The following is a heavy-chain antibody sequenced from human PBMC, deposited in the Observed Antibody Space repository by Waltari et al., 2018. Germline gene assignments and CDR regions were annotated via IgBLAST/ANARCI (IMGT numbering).Heavy chain of an antibody. D-gene: IGHD3-10*01. CDR2: IYHSGST. CDR1: GYSISSGYY. Sequence: QVQLQESGPGLVKPSETLSLTCAVSGYSISSGYYWGWIRQPPGKGLEWIGSIYHSGSTNYNPSLKSRVTMSVDTSKNQFSLKLSSLRSEDTAVYYCATAGAMDYYYGMDVWGQGTTVTVSS. CDR3: ATAGAMDYYYGMDV. V-gene: IGHV4-38-2*01. J-gene: IGHJ6*02.